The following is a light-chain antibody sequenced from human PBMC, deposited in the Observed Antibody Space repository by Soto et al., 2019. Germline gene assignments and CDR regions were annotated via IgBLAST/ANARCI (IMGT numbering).Light chain of an antibody. CDR2: AAS. V-gene: IGKV1-39*01. CDR1: QSISTH. CDR3: QQSYTSWWT. J-gene: IGKJ1*01. Sequence: DRQMTQSPSSLYASVGDRVSITCRASQSISTHLSWYQQKPGKAPKLLIYAASSLQSWVPSRFTGSGSGTDFTLTISSLQPEDFATYYCQQSYTSWWTFGQGTKVDIK.